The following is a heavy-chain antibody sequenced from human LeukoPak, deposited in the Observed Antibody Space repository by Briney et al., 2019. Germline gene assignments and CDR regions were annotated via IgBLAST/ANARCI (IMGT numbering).Heavy chain of an antibody. Sequence: ASVKVSCKVSGYTLTELSMHWVRQAHGKGLEWMGGFDPEDGETIYAQKFQGRVTMTEDTSTDTAYMELSSLRSEDTAVYYCATARRGYSGYDPPPRDYWGQGTLVTVSS. V-gene: IGHV1-24*01. CDR2: FDPEDGET. CDR3: ATARRGYSGYDPPPRDY. J-gene: IGHJ4*02. D-gene: IGHD5-12*01. CDR1: GYTLTELS.